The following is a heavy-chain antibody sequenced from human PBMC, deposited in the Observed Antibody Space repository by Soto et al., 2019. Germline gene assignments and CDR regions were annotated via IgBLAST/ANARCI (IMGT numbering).Heavy chain of an antibody. D-gene: IGHD6-13*01. CDR1: GGSFSSYA. CDR3: ARDLFISSSDLLATAGPGGMDV. J-gene: IGHJ6*02. Sequence: QVLLVQSGAEVKKSGSSVKVSCKASGGSFSSYAISWVRQAPGQGLEWMGGIIPAFGTANYAQKFQGRVTITADESTRTGYMEVSSQRSEDTATYYCARDLFISSSDLLATAGPGGMDVWGQVTTVTDSS. CDR2: IIPAFGTA. V-gene: IGHV1-69*01.